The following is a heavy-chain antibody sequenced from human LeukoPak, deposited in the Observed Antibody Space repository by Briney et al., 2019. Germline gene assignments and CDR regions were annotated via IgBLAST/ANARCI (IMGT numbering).Heavy chain of an antibody. D-gene: IGHD3-22*01. J-gene: IGHJ4*02. CDR1: GSTSTSYW. CDR3: AMGPYYYDSSGYYY. V-gene: IGHV3-74*01. Sequence: PGGSLRLSCVASGSTSTSYWMHWVRQAPGKGLVWVSRINSDGSSTNYADSVKGRFTISRDNAKNTLYLQMNSLRAEDTAVYYCAMGPYYYDSSGYYYWGQGTLVTVSS. CDR2: INSDGSST.